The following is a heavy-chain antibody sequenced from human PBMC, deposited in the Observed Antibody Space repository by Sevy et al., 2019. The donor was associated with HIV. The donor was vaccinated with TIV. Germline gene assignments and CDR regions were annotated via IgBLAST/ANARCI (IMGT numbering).Heavy chain of an antibody. CDR1: GYTFTSYG. V-gene: IGHV1-18*04. CDR3: ARDLSAYYYDSSGYGN. J-gene: IGHJ4*02. CDR2: ISAYNGNT. D-gene: IGHD3-22*01. Sequence: ASVKASCKASGYTFTSYGISWVRQAPGQGLEWMGWISAYNGNTNYAQKLQGRVTMTTDTSTSTAYMELRSLRSDDTAVYYCARDLSAYYYDSSGYGNWGQGTLVTVSS.